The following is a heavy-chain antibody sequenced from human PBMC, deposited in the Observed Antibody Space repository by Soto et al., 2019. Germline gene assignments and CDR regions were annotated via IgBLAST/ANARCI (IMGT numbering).Heavy chain of an antibody. CDR3: ARLRIATNNYKWFDP. J-gene: IGHJ5*02. CDR1: GAALNSGNYY. Sequence: SETLSLTCSVSGAALNSGNYYWSWIRQVPGKGLEWIGHIYVTGAVDYNPSLRDRITISQDTSERQFSLNLRLVTAADTAVYYCARLRIATNNYKWFDPWGQGPLVTVSS. CDR2: IYVTGAV. V-gene: IGHV4-31*03. D-gene: IGHD2-21*01.